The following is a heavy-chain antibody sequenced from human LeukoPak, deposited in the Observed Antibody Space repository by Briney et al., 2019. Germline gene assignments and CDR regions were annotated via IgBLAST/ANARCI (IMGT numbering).Heavy chain of an antibody. Sequence: KASETLSLTCVVYGGSFSGYYWSWTRQPPGKGLEWIGEINHSGSTNYYESLKSRVTISVDTSKNQFSLKLTSVTAADTAVYYCARHPTYSYGIFDYWGQGTLATVSS. CDR2: INHSGST. CDR1: GGSFSGYY. J-gene: IGHJ4*02. V-gene: IGHV4-34*01. CDR3: ARHPTYSYGIFDY. D-gene: IGHD5-18*01.